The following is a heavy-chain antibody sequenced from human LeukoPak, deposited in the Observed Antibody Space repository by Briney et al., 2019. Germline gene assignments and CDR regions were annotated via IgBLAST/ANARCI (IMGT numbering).Heavy chain of an antibody. CDR3: AKISTSTNCCLEGSQH. Sequence: TGGSLRLSCAASGFTSSAMHWVRQAPGKGLEWVAVISYDGNNKYYADSVKGRFTVSRDNSNNTPYLQMNSLRPEDTAVYYCAKISTSTNCCLEGSQHWGQGTLVTVSS. D-gene: IGHD2-2*01. CDR2: ISYDGNNK. CDR1: GFTSSA. J-gene: IGHJ1*01. V-gene: IGHV3-30-3*02.